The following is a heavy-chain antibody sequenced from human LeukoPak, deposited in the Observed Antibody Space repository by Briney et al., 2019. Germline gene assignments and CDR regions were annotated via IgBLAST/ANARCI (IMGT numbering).Heavy chain of an antibody. V-gene: IGHV3-7*01. J-gene: IGHJ4*02. Sequence: PGGSLRLSCAASGFTFSSYWMSWVRQAPGKGLEWVANIKQDESERYYVDSVKGRFTISRDNAKNSLYLQMNSLRAEDTAVYYCAKDGPEDIVVVPAAIRFDYWGQGTLVTVSS. D-gene: IGHD2-2*01. CDR3: AKDGPEDIVVVPAAIRFDY. CDR2: IKQDESER. CDR1: GFTFSSYW.